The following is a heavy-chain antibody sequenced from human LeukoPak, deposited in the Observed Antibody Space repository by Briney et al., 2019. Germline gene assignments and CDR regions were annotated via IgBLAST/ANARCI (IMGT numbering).Heavy chain of an antibody. CDR1: GGSISSYY. D-gene: IGHD3-16*01. CDR2: IYNNGST. V-gene: IGHV4-59*01. CDR3: ARARINWFDP. Sequence: PSETLSLTCTVSGGSISSYYWSWIRQPRGKGLEWIGYIYNNGSTNYNPSLKSRVTISVDTSKNQFSLKLSSVTAADTALYYCARARINWFDPWGQGTLVTVSS. J-gene: IGHJ5*02.